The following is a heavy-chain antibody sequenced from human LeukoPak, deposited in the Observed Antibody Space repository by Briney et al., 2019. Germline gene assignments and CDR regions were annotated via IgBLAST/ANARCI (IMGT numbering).Heavy chain of an antibody. CDR1: GGSISSYY. Sequence: SETLSLTCTVSGGSISSYYRSWIRQPPGKGLEWIGYIYYSGSTNYNPSLKSRVTISVDTSKNQFSLKLSSVTAADTAVYYCAKARGWYDFDYWGQGILVTVSS. CDR2: IYYSGST. CDR3: AKARGWYDFDY. V-gene: IGHV4-59*01. J-gene: IGHJ4*02. D-gene: IGHD6-19*01.